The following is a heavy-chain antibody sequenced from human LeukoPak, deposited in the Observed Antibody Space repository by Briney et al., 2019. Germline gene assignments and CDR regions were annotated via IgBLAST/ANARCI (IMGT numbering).Heavy chain of an antibody. CDR1: GFTFSSYG. V-gene: IGHV3-7*03. CDR3: AKDRPTWPIDY. J-gene: IGHJ4*02. CDR2: IKQDGSEK. Sequence: GGSLRLSCAASGFTFSSYGMHWVRQAPGKGLEWVANIKQDGSEKYYVDSVKGRFTISRDNSKNTLFLQMNSLRAEDTAVYYCAKDRPTWPIDYWGQGTLVTVSS. D-gene: IGHD5-12*01.